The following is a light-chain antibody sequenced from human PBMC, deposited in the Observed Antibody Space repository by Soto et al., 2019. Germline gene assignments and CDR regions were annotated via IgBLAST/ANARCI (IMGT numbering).Light chain of an antibody. V-gene: IGLV2-14*03. J-gene: IGLJ1*01. CDR3: CSYTSDNTYV. CDR1: SSDVGGYNY. Sequence: QSALTQPASVSGSPGQSITISCSGTSSDVGGYNYVSWYQQHPGKAPRLMIYDVSNRPSGVSDRFSGSKSGNTATLTISGLKAEDEADYYCCSYTSDNTYVFASGTKVTVL. CDR2: DVS.